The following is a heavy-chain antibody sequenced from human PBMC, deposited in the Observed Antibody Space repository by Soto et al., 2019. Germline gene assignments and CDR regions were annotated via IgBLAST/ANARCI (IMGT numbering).Heavy chain of an antibody. D-gene: IGHD2-2*01. Sequence: LRLSCAASEFTFSTHAMTWVRQAPGKGLEWVSSISGSGGSTYYADSVKGRFTISRDNSKNTLYLQMNSLRAEDAAVYSCAKAGYCVSTSCYFPFDYWGQGTLVTVSS. CDR2: ISGSGGST. CDR1: EFTFSTHA. CDR3: AKAGYCVSTSCYFPFDY. J-gene: IGHJ4*02. V-gene: IGHV3-23*01.